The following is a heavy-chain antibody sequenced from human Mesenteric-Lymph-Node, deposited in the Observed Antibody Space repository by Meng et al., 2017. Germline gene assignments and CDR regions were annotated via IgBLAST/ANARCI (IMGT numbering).Heavy chain of an antibody. V-gene: IGHV3-30*01. CDR1: GFTFSSYA. Sequence: VPVAESGGGLVQPGGSLRLSCAASGFTFSSYAMHWVRQAPGKGLEWVAVISYDGSNKYYADSVKGRFTISRDNSKNTLYLQMNSLRAEDTAVYYCANLGVVIRGYWGQGTLVTVSS. CDR2: ISYDGSNK. J-gene: IGHJ4*02. D-gene: IGHD3-3*01. CDR3: ANLGVVIRGY.